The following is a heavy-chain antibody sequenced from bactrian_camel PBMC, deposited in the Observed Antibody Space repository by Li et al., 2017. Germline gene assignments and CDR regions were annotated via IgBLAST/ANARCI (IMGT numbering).Heavy chain of an antibody. J-gene: IGHJ4*01. D-gene: IGHD3*01. CDR2: IDTKGTV. V-gene: IGHV3S53*01. CDR1: VNGFKSIA. Sequence: HVQLVESGGGSVQAGGSMRVSCSFVVNGFKSIAMAWFRQSPIAGKRREGVVAIDTKGTVIYGDSVKGRFTISLDSARNILYLQMDNLKPEDSNMYFCAADHNRGCMGWPTVEYDITGQGTQVTV.